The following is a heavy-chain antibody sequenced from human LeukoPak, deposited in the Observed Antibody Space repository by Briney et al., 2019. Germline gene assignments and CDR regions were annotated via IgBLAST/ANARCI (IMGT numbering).Heavy chain of an antibody. CDR1: RFTFSSYA. CDR3: AKGAVVVVAATFGLEY. D-gene: IGHD2-15*01. Sequence: GGSLRLSCAASRFTFSSYAMSWVRQAPGKGLEWVSAISGSGGSTYYADSVKGRFTISRDNSKNTLYLQMNSLRAEDTAVYYCAKGAVVVVAATFGLEYWGQGALVTVSS. J-gene: IGHJ4*02. CDR2: ISGSGGST. V-gene: IGHV3-23*01.